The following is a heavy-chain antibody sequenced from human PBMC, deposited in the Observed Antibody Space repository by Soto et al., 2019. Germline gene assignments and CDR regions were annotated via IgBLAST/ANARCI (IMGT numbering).Heavy chain of an antibody. V-gene: IGHV3-20*01. D-gene: IGHD2-15*01. J-gene: IGHJ4*02. CDR1: DFTFDDYG. Sequence: GGSLRLSCAASDFTFDDYGMSWVRQIPGKGLEWVSSINWNGATTRYADSVKGRFTISRDNTKNSLYLQMNNLRAEDTALYHCAREEIVSGXWSPLDYWGQGALVTVSS. CDR2: INWNGATT. CDR3: AREEIVSGXWSPLDY.